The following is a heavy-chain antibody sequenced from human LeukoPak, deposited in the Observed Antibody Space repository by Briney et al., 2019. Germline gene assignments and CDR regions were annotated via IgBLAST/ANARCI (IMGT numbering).Heavy chain of an antibody. V-gene: IGHV3-53*01. CDR2: IYGGGTT. D-gene: IGHD2-15*01. CDR3: AKRSGGTFYSPEDS. CDR1: GFNDFSRY. J-gene: IGHJ4*02. Sequence: AGGSLRLSCAASGFNDFSRYMSWVRQAPGKGLEWVSLIYGGGTTFYADSVKGRFTISRHISKNTLYLQMNSLRAEDTAVYYCAKRSGGTFYSPEDSWGQGTLVTVSS.